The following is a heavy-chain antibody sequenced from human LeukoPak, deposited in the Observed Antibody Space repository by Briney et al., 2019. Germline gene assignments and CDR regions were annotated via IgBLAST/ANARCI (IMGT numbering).Heavy chain of an antibody. J-gene: IGHJ4*02. CDR1: GFTFSSYG. V-gene: IGHV3-33*01. CDR2: IWYDGSNK. Sequence: GRSLRLSCAASGFTFSSYGMHWVRQAPGKGLEWVAVIWYDGSNKYYADSVKGRFTISRDNSKNTLYLQMNSLRAVDTAVYYCARDAGAGTTPNFDYWGQGTLVTVSS. CDR3: ARDAGAGTTPNFDY. D-gene: IGHD1-1*01.